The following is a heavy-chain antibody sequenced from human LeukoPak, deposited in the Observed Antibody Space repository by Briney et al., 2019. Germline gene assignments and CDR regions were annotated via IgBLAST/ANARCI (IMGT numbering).Heavy chain of an antibody. Sequence: SETLSLTCSVSGDPISSSYWSWIRQPPGKGLEWIGNIYNSANTNYNPSLQSRVTMSVDTSKSQFSLQLTSVSAADTAVYYCARRAYSDLYFDYWGQGTLVTVSS. J-gene: IGHJ4*02. CDR2: IYNSANT. CDR3: ARRAYSDLYFDY. V-gene: IGHV4-59*08. CDR1: GDPISSSY. D-gene: IGHD4-11*01.